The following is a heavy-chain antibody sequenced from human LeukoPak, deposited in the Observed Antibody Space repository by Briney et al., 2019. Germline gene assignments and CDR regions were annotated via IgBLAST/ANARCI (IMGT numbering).Heavy chain of an antibody. V-gene: IGHV4-34*01. D-gene: IGHD3-3*01. CDR2: INHSGST. J-gene: IGHJ4*02. CDR1: GGSFSGYY. Sequence: PSETLSLTCAVYGGSFSGYYWSWIRQPPGKGLEWIGEINHSGSTNYNPSLKSRVTISVDTSKNQFSLKLSSVTAADTAVYYCARRSRYDFWNGTNFDYWGQGTLVTVSS. CDR3: ARRSRYDFWNGTNFDY.